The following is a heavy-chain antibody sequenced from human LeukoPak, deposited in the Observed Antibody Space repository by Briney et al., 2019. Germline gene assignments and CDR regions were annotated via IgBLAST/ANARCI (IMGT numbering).Heavy chain of an antibody. V-gene: IGHV1-18*01. D-gene: IGHD3-22*01. CDR3: ARDWGGYYDSSGYYNLDY. CDR2: ISAYNGNT. J-gene: IGHJ4*02. Sequence: GASVKVSCTASGYTFTSYGISWVRQAPGQGLEWMGWISAYNGNTNYAQKLQGRVTMTTDTSTSTAYMELRSLRSDDTAVYYCARDWGGYYDSSGYYNLDYWGQGTLVTVSS. CDR1: GYTFTSYG.